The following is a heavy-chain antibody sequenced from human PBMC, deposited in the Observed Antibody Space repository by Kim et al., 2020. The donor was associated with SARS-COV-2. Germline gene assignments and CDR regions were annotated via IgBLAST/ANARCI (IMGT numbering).Heavy chain of an antibody. CDR2: IYYSGST. J-gene: IGHJ5*02. V-gene: IGHV4-39*07. Sequence: SETLSLTCTVSGGSISSSSYYWGWIRQPPGKGLEWIGSIYYSGSTYYNPSLKSRVTISVDTSKNQFSLKLSSVTAADTAVYYCARGLDSRKAWFDPWGQGTLVTVSS. D-gene: IGHD3-22*01. CDR3: ARGLDSRKAWFDP. CDR1: GGSISSSSYY.